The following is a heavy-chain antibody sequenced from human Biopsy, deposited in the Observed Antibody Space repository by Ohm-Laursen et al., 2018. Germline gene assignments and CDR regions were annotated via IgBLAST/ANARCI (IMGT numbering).Heavy chain of an antibody. D-gene: IGHD2-2*01. CDR1: GYSFTSYY. V-gene: IGHV1-46*01. CDR3: ARDYQPYLVTIHYYYYGMDV. CDR2: INPSGSTT. Sequence: GASVKVSYKASGYSFTSYYMHWVRQAPGQGLEWMGMINPSGSTTSYPQIFQGRVTMTRDTSKSTVYMELSSLRSADTAVYYCARDYQPYLVTIHYYYYGMDVWGQGTTVTVSS. J-gene: IGHJ6*02.